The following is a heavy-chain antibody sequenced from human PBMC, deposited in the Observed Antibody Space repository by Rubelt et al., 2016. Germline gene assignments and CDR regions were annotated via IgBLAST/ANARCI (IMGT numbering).Heavy chain of an antibody. J-gene: IGHJ3*02. D-gene: IGHD3-16*01. Sequence: QVQLQQWGAGLLTPSETLSLTCAVYGASFSGYYWSWIRQPPGKGLEWIGEINHRGSTNHNSALKSRVTISVDTSKNHFSLKLSPVTAADTAGYYCARMSQLGDAFDIWGQGTMVTVSS. CDR2: INHRGST. V-gene: IGHV4-34*01. CDR3: ARMSQLGDAFDI. CDR1: GASFSGYY.